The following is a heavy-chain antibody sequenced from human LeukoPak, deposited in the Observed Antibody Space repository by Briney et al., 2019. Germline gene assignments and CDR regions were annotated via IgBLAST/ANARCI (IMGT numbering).Heavy chain of an antibody. V-gene: IGHV4-59*12. D-gene: IGHD2-2*02. Sequence: PSETLSLTCTVSGGSISSYYWSWIRQPPGKGLEWIGYIYYSGSTNYNPSLKSRVTISVDTSKNQFSLKLSSVTAADTAVYYCARLGLGDIVVVPAAIRSDYMDVWGKGTTVTVSS. J-gene: IGHJ6*03. CDR3: ARLGLGDIVVVPAAIRSDYMDV. CDR1: GGSISSYY. CDR2: IYYSGST.